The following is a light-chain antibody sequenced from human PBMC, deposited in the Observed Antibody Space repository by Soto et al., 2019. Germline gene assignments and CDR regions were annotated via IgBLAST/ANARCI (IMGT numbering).Light chain of an antibody. CDR1: QTVSNTY. CDR2: GAS. Sequence: EIVLTQFPGALSLSPGERVTLSCRASQTVSNTYLAWYQQKSGQAPKFPIYGASNGATGIPDRFSGSGSGTDFTLTISRLEPEDFAVYYCQQYGALPPTFGGGTKVEIK. CDR3: QQYGALPPT. V-gene: IGKV3-20*01. J-gene: IGKJ4*01.